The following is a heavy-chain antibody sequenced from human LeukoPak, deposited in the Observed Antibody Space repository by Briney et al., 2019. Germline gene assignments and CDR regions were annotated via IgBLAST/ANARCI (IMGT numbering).Heavy chain of an antibody. CDR2: ISYDGSNK. Sequence: GGSLRLSCAASGFTFSSYAMHWVRQAPGKGLEWVAVISYDGSNKYYADSVKGRFTISRDNSKNTLYLQMNSLRAEDTAVYYCARSFHLAAAGHDWGQRTLVTVSS. CDR3: ARSFHLAAAGHD. J-gene: IGHJ4*02. CDR1: GFTFSSYA. V-gene: IGHV3-30*04. D-gene: IGHD6-13*01.